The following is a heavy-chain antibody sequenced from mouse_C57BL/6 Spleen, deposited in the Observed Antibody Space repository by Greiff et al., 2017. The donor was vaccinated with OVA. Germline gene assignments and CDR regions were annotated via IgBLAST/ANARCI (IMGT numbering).Heavy chain of an antibody. Sequence: QVQLKQSGAELVRPGASVKLSCKASGYTFTDYYINWVKQRPGQGLEWIARIYPGSGNTYYNEKFKGKATLTAEKSSSTAYMQLSSLTSEDSAVYFCARDDYYGSSHWYFDVWGTGTTVTVSS. CDR3: ARDDYYGSSHWYFDV. V-gene: IGHV1-76*01. J-gene: IGHJ1*03. D-gene: IGHD1-1*01. CDR2: IYPGSGNT. CDR1: GYTFTDYY.